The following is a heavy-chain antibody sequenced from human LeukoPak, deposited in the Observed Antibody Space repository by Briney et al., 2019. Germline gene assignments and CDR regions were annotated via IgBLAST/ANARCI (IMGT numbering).Heavy chain of an antibody. CDR1: GGTFSSYA. V-gene: IGHV1-69*05. CDR3: AKTRYGDYGHWFYHYYYYYMDV. J-gene: IGHJ6*03. D-gene: IGHD4-17*01. Sequence: SVKVSCKASGGTFSSYAISWVRQAPGQGLEWMGGIIPIFGTANYAQKFQGRVTITTDESTGTANMELSSLRSEDTAVYYCAKTRYGDYGHWFYHYYYYYMDVWGKGTTVTVSS. CDR2: IIPIFGTA.